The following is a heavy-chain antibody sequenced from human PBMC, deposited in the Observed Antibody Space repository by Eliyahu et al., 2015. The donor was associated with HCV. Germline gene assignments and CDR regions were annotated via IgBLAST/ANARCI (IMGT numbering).Heavy chain of an antibody. CDR3: AGRLGAPTYWHFDL. CDR1: GGSFSGYY. CDR2: INHSGST. Sequence: QVQVQQWGAGLLKPSETLSLTCAVYGGSFSGYYWGWIRQPPGKGLEWIGEINHSGSTNYNPSLKSRVTVSIDPSENQFSLKLSSVTAADTAVYYCAGRLGAPTYWHFDLWGRGTLVTVSS. V-gene: IGHV4-34*02. D-gene: IGHD1-26*01. J-gene: IGHJ2*01.